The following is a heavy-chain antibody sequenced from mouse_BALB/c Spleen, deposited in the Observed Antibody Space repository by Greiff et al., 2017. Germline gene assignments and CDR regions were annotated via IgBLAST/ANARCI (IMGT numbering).Heavy chain of an antibody. CDR3: TKRDYYGSSYWYIDV. CDR1: GYTFTSYY. CDR2: SNPSNGGT. Sequence: QVQLQQPGAELVKPGASVQLSCKASGYTFTSYYMYWVKQRPGQGLEWIGGSNPSNGGTKLNEKFKSKATLTVDKSSSTAYMQLSSLTSEESAVYYCTKRDYYGSSYWYIDVWGAGSTVTVSP. D-gene: IGHD1-1*01. V-gene: IGHV1S81*02. J-gene: IGHJ1*01.